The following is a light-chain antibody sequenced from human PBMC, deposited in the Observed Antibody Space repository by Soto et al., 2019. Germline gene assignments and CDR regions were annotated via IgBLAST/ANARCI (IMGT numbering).Light chain of an antibody. CDR2: SAS. Sequence: EVVLRQSPGTLSLSPGERVTLSCRASQSVASSYLAWYQQKPGRAPRLLFYSASSRATGIPDRFSGSGSGTDFTLTISRLEPEDFAVYYCHHFGSLPETFGQGTKVDIK. J-gene: IGKJ1*01. CDR1: QSVASSY. V-gene: IGKV3-20*01. CDR3: HHFGSLPET.